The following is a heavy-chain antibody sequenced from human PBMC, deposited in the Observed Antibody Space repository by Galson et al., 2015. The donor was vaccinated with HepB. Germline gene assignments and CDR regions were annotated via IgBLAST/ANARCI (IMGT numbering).Heavy chain of an antibody. J-gene: IGHJ2*01. CDR2: IIPILGIA. CDR3: ARNDGYSYGHVGL. CDR1: GGTFSSYT. D-gene: IGHD5-18*01. V-gene: IGHV1-69*02. Sequence: SVKVSCKASGGTFSSYTISWVRQAPGQGLEWMGRIIPILGIANYAQKFQGRVTITADKSTSTAYMELSSLRSEDTAVYYCARNDGYSYGHVGLWGRGTLVTVSS.